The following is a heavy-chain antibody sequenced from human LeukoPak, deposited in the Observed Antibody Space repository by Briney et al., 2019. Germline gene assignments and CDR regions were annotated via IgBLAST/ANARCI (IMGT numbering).Heavy chain of an antibody. CDR2: IYSGGST. Sequence: GGSLRLSCAASGFTVSSNYMNWVRQAPGKGLEWVSVIYSGGSTYYADSVKGRFTISRDNSKNTLYLQMGSLRAEDMAVYYCARANPLWFGELSAPLGYWGQGILVTVSS. V-gene: IGHV3-66*01. D-gene: IGHD3-10*01. J-gene: IGHJ4*02. CDR1: GFTVSSNY. CDR3: ARANPLWFGELSAPLGY.